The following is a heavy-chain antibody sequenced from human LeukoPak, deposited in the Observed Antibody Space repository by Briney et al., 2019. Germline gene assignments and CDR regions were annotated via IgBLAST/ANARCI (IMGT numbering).Heavy chain of an antibody. CDR3: TTDQCSSSAR. J-gene: IGHJ4*02. Sequence: GGSLRLSYAASGFTFSNAWMSWVRQAPGKGLEWVGRIKSKTDGGTADYAAPVKDRFTISRDDSKSTLYLQMNTLRTEDTGVYYCTTDQCSSSARWGQGTLVTVSS. CDR1: GFTFSNAW. D-gene: IGHD6-13*01. CDR2: IKSKTDGGTA. V-gene: IGHV3-15*01.